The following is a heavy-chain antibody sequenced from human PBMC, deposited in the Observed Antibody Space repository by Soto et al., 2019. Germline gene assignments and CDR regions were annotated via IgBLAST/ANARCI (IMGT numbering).Heavy chain of an antibody. CDR2: IYYSGST. V-gene: IGHV4-59*01. J-gene: IGHJ4*02. Sequence: PSETLSLTCTVSGGSISSYYWSWIRQPPGKGLEWIGYIYYSGSTNYNPSLKSRVTISVDTSKNQFSLKLSSVTAADTAVYYCARTEYYFDYWGQGTLVTVSS. CDR1: GGSISSYY. CDR3: ARTEYYFDY.